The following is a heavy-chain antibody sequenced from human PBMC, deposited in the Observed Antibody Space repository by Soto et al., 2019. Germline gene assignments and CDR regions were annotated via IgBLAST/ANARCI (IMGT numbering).Heavy chain of an antibody. J-gene: IGHJ6*02. Sequence: SETLSLTCAVSGGSISSGGYSWSWIRQPPGKGLEWIGYIYHSGSTYYNPSLKSRVTISVDTSKNQFSLKLSSVTAADTAVYYCASRGPGYYDILTGYYYYGMDVWGQGTTVTVSS. CDR3: ASRGPGYYDILTGYYYYGMDV. V-gene: IGHV4-30-2*01. CDR1: GGSISSGGYS. CDR2: IYHSGST. D-gene: IGHD3-9*01.